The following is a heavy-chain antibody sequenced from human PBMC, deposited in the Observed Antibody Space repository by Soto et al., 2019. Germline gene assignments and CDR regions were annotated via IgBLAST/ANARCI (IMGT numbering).Heavy chain of an antibody. CDR2: TYFRSKWYN. CDR3: SKGDNLGPKTGYAFDP. D-gene: IGHD5-12*01. Sequence: SQTLSLTCAISGDSVSSNTASWNWIRQSPSSGLEWLGRTYFRSKWYNDYAVSVKSRIIINPDTSTNKFSLQLNSVTPEETAVYFCSKGDNLGPKTGYAFDPWGQGIMVTVSS. CDR1: GDSVSSNTAS. V-gene: IGHV6-1*01. J-gene: IGHJ5*02.